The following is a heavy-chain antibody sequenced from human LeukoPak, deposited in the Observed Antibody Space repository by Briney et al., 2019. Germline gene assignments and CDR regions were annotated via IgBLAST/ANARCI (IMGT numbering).Heavy chain of an antibody. Sequence: TGGSLRPSCAASGFTFSSYAMGWVRQAPGKGLEWVSAISGSGGSTYYADSVKGRFTISRDNSKNTLYLQMNSLRAEDTAVYYCAKAEFYDFWSGYYSDYWGQGTLVTVSS. CDR1: GFTFSSYA. CDR2: ISGSGGST. V-gene: IGHV3-23*01. D-gene: IGHD3-3*01. CDR3: AKAEFYDFWSGYYSDY. J-gene: IGHJ4*02.